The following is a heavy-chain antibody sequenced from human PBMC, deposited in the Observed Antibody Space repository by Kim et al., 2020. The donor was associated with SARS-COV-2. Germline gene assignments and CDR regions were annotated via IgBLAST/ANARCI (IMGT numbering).Heavy chain of an antibody. J-gene: IGHJ4*02. D-gene: IGHD1-1*01. V-gene: IGHV3-7*03. CDR3: AKTGGWNDPVDF. CDR2: IKPDGGER. Sequence: GGSLRLSCAASGFTFNSYWMSWVRQAPGKGLEWVANIKPDGGERYYVDSVKGRFTISRDNAKNSLYLQMSSLRAEETAVYYCAKTGGWNDPVDFWGQGTLVTVSS. CDR1: GFTFNSYW.